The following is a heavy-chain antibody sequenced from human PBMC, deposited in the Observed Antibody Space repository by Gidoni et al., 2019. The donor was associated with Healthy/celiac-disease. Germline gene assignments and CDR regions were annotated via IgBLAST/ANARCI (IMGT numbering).Heavy chain of an antibody. D-gene: IGHD6-19*01. J-gene: IGHJ4*02. CDR1: GGSISSSSYY. CDR3: ARSYSSGRGLFDY. Sequence: QLQLQEPGPGLVTPSETLSLTCTVSGGSISSSSYYWGWIRPPPGKGLEWIGSIYYSGSTYYNPSLKSRVTISVDTSKNQFSLKLSSVTAADTAVYYCARSYSSGRGLFDYWGQGTLVTVSS. CDR2: IYYSGST. V-gene: IGHV4-39*01.